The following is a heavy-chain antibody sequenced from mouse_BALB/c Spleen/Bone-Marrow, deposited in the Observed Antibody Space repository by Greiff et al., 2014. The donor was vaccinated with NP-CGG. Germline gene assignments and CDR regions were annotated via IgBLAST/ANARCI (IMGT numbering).Heavy chain of an antibody. D-gene: IGHD4-1*01. Sequence: LVESGPELVKPGAPVKMSCKASGYTFTDYVISWVKQRTGQGLEWIGEIYPGSGSTYYNEKFKGKATLTADKSSNTAYMQLSSLTSEDSAVYFCATGTDYWGQGTTLTVSS. CDR2: IYPGSGST. V-gene: IGHV1-77*01. J-gene: IGHJ2*01. CDR1: GYTFTDYV. CDR3: ATGTDY.